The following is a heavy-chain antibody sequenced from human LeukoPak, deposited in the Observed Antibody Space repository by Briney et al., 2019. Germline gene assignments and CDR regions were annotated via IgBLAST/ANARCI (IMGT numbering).Heavy chain of an antibody. CDR1: GGSISSDTYY. D-gene: IGHD1-26*01. Sequence: SETLSLTCTVSGGSISSDTYYWAWIRQPPGRGPEWIGSVSHGGSTFYNPSLKSRVIISRGTSRSQFFLKLSAVTATDTGLYYCARVFKSTDYVDYWGQGTLVTVSS. CDR3: ARVFKSTDYVDY. V-gene: IGHV4-39*01. J-gene: IGHJ4*02. CDR2: VSHGGST.